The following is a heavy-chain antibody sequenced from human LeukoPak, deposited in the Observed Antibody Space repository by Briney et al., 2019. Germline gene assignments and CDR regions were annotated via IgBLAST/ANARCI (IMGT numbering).Heavy chain of an antibody. CDR1: GYTFTGYS. CDR2: INPNSGGT. V-gene: IGHV1-2*02. J-gene: IGHJ4*02. Sequence: GASVKVSCKASGYTFTGYSVHWVQQAPGQGLEWMGWINPNSGGTKYALKFQGRVTMTRDTSISTAYMELSRLTSDDTAVYYCARDLSIAAPGTDFGYWGQGTLVTVSS. CDR3: ARDLSIAAPGTDFGY. D-gene: IGHD6-13*01.